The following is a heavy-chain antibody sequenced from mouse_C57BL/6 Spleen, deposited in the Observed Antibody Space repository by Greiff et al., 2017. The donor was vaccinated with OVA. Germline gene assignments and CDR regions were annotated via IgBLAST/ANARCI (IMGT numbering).Heavy chain of an antibody. D-gene: IGHD1-1*01. Sequence: QVQLQQSGAELVMPGASVKLSCKASGYTFTSYWMHWVKQRPGQGLEWIGEIDPSDSYTNYNQKFKGKSTLTVDKSSSTASMQLSSLTSEDSAVYYCARLITTVGRYFDVWGTGTTVTVSS. CDR2: IDPSDSYT. CDR1: GYTFTSYW. J-gene: IGHJ1*03. CDR3: ARLITTVGRYFDV. V-gene: IGHV1-69*01.